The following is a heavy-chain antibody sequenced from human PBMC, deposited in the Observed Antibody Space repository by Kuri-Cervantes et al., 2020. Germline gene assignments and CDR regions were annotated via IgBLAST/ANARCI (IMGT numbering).Heavy chain of an antibody. J-gene: IGHJ4*02. CDR1: GFTFDDYT. Sequence: GGSLRLSCAASGFTFDDYTMHWVRQAPGKGLEWVSLISWDGGSTYYADSVKGRFTISRDNSKNSLYLQMNSLRTEDTALYYCAKDSRLNYDILTGYYGSNYYFDYWGQGTLVTVSS. CDR2: ISWDGGST. V-gene: IGHV3-43*01. D-gene: IGHD3-9*01. CDR3: AKDSRLNYDILTGYYGSNYYFDY.